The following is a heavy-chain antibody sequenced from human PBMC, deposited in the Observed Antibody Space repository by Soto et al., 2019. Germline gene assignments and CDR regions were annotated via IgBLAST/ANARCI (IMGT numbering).Heavy chain of an antibody. CDR1: GGSISSGDYY. V-gene: IGHV4-61*08. J-gene: IGHJ5*02. Sequence: PSETLSLTCTVSGGSISSGDYYWSWIRQPPGKGLEWIGYIYYSGSTNYNPSLKSRVTISVDTSKNQFSLKLSSVTAADTAVYYCARLSTTPRMGDWFDPWGQGTLVTVSS. CDR3: ARLSTTPRMGDWFDP. CDR2: IYYSGST. D-gene: IGHD1-26*01.